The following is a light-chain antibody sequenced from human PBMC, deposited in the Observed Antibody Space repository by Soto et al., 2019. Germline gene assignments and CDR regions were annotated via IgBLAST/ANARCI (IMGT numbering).Light chain of an antibody. V-gene: IGKV3-20*01. CDR2: GVS. CDR1: QSVTNNQ. Sequence: EIVLTQSPGTLSLSPGERATLSCRASQSVTNNQFAWFRQKPGQAPRLLIWGVSNRATGIPDRFSVSGSGTDFTLTISRREPEDFVVYYCQYYGSSVFTFGPGTKVYIK. J-gene: IGKJ3*01. CDR3: QYYGSSVFT.